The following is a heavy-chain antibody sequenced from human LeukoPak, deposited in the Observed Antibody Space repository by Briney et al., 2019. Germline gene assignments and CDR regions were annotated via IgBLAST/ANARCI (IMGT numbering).Heavy chain of an antibody. CDR1: GGSISSGGYS. CDR2: IYHSGST. Sequence: SQTLSLTCAVSGGSISSGGYSWSWIRQPPGKGLEWIGYIYHSGSTYYNPSLKSRVTISVDRSKNQFSLKLSSVTAADTAVYYCASSLGYSSGWYSLGYYYYGMDVWGQGTTVTVSS. J-gene: IGHJ6*02. V-gene: IGHV4-30-2*02. CDR3: ASSLGYSSGWYSLGYYYYGMDV. D-gene: IGHD6-19*01.